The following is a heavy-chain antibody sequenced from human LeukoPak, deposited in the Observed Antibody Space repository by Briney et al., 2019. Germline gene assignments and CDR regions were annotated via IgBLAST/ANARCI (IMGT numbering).Heavy chain of an antibody. CDR2: IIPIFGTA. D-gene: IGHD3-3*01. J-gene: IGHJ6*03. CDR3: ARVSGYQLGYCYYYMDV. V-gene: IGHV1-69*01. Sequence: ASVKVSCKASGGTFSSYAISWVRQAPGQGLEWMGGIIPIFGTANYAQKFQGRVTITADESTSTAYMELSSLRSEDTAVYYCARVSGYQLGYCYYYMDVWGKGTTVTVSS. CDR1: GGTFSSYA.